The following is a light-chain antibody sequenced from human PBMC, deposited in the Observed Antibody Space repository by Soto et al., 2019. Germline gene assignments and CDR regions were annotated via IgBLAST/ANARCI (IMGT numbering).Light chain of an antibody. CDR1: QGINNY. CDR3: QQYSSYPT. CDR2: AAS. Sequence: DIQMTQSPSSLSASVGDTVTITCRASQGINNYLAWFQQRPGKVPKLLIYAASTLESGVPSRFSGSGSGTEFTLTISSLQSDDFATYYCQQYSSYPTFGQGTKVDIK. V-gene: IGKV1-16*01. J-gene: IGKJ1*01.